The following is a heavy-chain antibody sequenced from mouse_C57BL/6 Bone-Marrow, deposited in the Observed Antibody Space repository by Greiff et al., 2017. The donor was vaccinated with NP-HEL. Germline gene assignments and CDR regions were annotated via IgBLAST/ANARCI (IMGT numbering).Heavy chain of an antibody. CDR3: AREEVYSNYGYFDY. Sequence: EVKVVESGGGLVKPGGSLKLSCAASGFTFSSYAMSWVRQTPEKRLEWVATISDGGSYTYYPDNVKGRFTISRDNAKNNLYLQMSHLKSEDTAMYYCAREEVYSNYGYFDYWGQGTTLTVSS. D-gene: IGHD2-5*01. V-gene: IGHV5-4*01. CDR1: GFTFSSYA. J-gene: IGHJ2*01. CDR2: ISDGGSYT.